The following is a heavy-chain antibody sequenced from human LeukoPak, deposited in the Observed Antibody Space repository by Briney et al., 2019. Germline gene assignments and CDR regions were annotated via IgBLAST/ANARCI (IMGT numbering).Heavy chain of an antibody. D-gene: IGHD2-2*01. V-gene: IGHV3-30-3*01. CDR1: GFTFGDYA. CDR2: ISYDGSNK. J-gene: IGHJ4*02. Sequence: QPGRSLRLSCTASGFTFGDYAMSWVRQAPGKGLEWVAVISYDGSNKYYADSVKGRFTISRDNSKNTLYLQMNSLRAEDTAVYYCARDPIGYCSSTSCHYFDYWGQGTLVTVSS. CDR3: ARDPIGYCSSTSCHYFDY.